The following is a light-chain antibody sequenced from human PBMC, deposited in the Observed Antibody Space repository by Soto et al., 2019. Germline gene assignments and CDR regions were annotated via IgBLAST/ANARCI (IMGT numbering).Light chain of an antibody. J-gene: IGLJ1*01. CDR2: DVT. Sequence: QSALTQPASVSVSPGQSIAISCTGTSSDVGAYNSVSWYQQYPGKAPKLMIHDVTNRPSGVSDRFSGSKSGNMASLTISGLQAEDEADYYCSSYTSSSSYVFGSGTKVTVL. CDR3: SSYTSSSSYV. V-gene: IGLV2-14*01. CDR1: SSDVGAYNS.